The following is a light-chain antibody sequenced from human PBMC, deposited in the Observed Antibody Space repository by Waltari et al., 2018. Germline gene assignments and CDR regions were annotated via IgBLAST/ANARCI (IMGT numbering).Light chain of an antibody. CDR1: NIGDEN. V-gene: IGLV3-21*04. CDR3: QVWDSTTDHRV. J-gene: IGLJ1*01. CDR2: YNS. Sequence: SYVLTQPPSVSVAPGKTARITCGGNNIGDENVHWYQQKPGQDPVGVIYYNSDGPAGIAERVTGSNSWNAATLTFRRVEAGDDADYYCQVWDSTTDHRVFGTGTKVTVL.